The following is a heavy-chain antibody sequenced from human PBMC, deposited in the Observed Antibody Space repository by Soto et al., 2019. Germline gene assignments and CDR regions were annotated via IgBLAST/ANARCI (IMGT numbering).Heavy chain of an antibody. J-gene: IGHJ4*02. CDR2: IYYSGST. Sequence: QLQLQESGPGLVKPSETLSLTCTVSGGSISSSSYYWGWIRQPPGKGLEWIGSIYYSGSTYYNPCLKSRVPISVDTSKNQFSLKLSSVTAADTAVYYCARLGGIAVAGPDYWGQGTLVTVSS. CDR3: ARLGGIAVAGPDY. V-gene: IGHV4-39*01. D-gene: IGHD6-19*01. CDR1: GGSISSSSYY.